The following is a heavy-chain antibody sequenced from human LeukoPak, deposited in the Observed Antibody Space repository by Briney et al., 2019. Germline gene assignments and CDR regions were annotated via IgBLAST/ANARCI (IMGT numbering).Heavy chain of an antibody. D-gene: IGHD3-22*01. CDR1: GFTFSSYG. CDR2: IWYDGSNK. V-gene: IGHV3-33*01. Sequence: GGSLRLSCAASGFTFSSYGMHWVRQAPGKGLEWVAVIWYDGSNKYYADSVKGRFTISRDNSKNTLYLQMDRLRVEDSAVYYCVRDGDIVVVITFDYWGQGTLVTVSS. CDR3: VRDGDIVVVITFDY. J-gene: IGHJ4*02.